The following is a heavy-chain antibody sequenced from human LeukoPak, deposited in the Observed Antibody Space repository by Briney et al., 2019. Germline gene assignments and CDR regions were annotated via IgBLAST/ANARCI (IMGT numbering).Heavy chain of an antibody. CDR1: GFTFSSYA. CDR2: ISSSGENS. J-gene: IGHJ2*01. D-gene: IGHD3-16*01. Sequence: TGGSLRLSCAASGFTFSSYAMSWVRQAPGKGLEWVSVISSSGENSYYADSVTGRFSISRDNSKNTLYLQMNSLRAEDTAVYSCATDIKGGYWYFDLWGRGTLDAVSS. CDR3: ATDIKGGYWYFDL. V-gene: IGHV3-23*01.